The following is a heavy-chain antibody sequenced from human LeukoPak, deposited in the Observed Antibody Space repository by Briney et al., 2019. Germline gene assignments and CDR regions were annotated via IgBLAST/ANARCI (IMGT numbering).Heavy chain of an antibody. J-gene: IGHJ4*02. CDR3: AKDLKYSSSSAGDY. V-gene: IGHV3-23*01. Sequence: GGPLRLSCAASGFTFSIYSMNWVRQAPGKGLEWVSAITGGGGATYYADSVKGRFTISRDNSKNTLYLQMGSLRAEDTAVYYCAKDLKYSSSSAGDYWGQGTLVTVSS. D-gene: IGHD6-6*01. CDR1: GFTFSIYS. CDR2: ITGGGGAT.